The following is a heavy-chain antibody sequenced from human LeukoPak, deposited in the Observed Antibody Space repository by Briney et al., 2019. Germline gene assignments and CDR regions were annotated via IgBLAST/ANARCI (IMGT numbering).Heavy chain of an antibody. J-gene: IGHJ4*02. CDR2: IYSGGST. CDR1: GFTVSSNY. CDR3: ARGIKVATTDY. D-gene: IGHD5-24*01. V-gene: IGHV3-66*01. Sequence: GGSLRLSCAASGFTVSSNYMSWVRQAPGKGLEWVSVIYSGGSTYYADSVKGRFTISRDNSKNTLYLQMNSLRAEDTAVYYCARGIKVATTDYWGQGTLVTVSS.